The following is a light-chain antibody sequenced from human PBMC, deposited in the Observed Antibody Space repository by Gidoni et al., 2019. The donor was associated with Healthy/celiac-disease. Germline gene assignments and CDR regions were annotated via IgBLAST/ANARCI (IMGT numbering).Light chain of an antibody. CDR2: AAS. Sequence: DIQMTPSPSSLSASVGDRVTITCRASQRISSYLNWYQQKPGKAPKLLIYAASSLQSGVPSRFRGSGSGTDFTLTISSLQPEDFATYYCQQSYSTPTTFGQGTKVEIK. J-gene: IGKJ1*01. CDR3: QQSYSTPTT. CDR1: QRISSY. V-gene: IGKV1-39*01.